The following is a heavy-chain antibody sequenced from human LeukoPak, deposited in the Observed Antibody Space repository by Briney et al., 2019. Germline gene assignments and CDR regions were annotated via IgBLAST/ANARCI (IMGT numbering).Heavy chain of an antibody. Sequence: PSETLSLTCTVSGGSISSSSYYWGWIRQPPGKGLEWIGSIYYSGSTYYNPSLKSRATISVDTSKNQFSLKLSSVTAADTAVYYCARQDYYDSSGYYPRWFDPWGQGTLVTVSS. CDR1: GGSISSSSYY. V-gene: IGHV4-39*01. J-gene: IGHJ5*02. D-gene: IGHD3-22*01. CDR2: IYYSGST. CDR3: ARQDYYDSSGYYPRWFDP.